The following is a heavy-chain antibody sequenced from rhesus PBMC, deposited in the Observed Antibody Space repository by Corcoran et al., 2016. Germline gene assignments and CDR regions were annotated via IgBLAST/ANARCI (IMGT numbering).Heavy chain of an antibody. CDR2: ISGSSGST. Sequence: QVQLQESGPGLVKPSETLSLTCAVSGYSISSGYYWGWIRQPPWKGLEYIGYISGSSGSTYYNPSLKSRVTISKDPSKNQFSLTLSSVTAADTAVYYCARPPYGSSYTDYWGQGVLVTVSS. CDR1: GYSISSGYY. CDR3: ARPPYGSSYTDY. V-gene: IGHV4-99*01. J-gene: IGHJ4*01. D-gene: IGHD4-29*01.